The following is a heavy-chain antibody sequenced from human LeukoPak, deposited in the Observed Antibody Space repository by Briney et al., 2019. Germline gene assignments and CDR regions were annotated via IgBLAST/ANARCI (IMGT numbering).Heavy chain of an antibody. Sequence: GGSLRLSCAASGFTFRNYWMGWVRQAPGKGLEWVANIKQDGSEKYYVDSVKGRFTISRDNAKNSLYLQMNSLRAEDTAVYYCARGGSWYYYYYGMDVWGQGTTVTVSS. J-gene: IGHJ6*02. D-gene: IGHD6-13*01. CDR2: IKQDGSEK. CDR3: ARGGSWYYYYYGMDV. CDR1: GFTFRNYW. V-gene: IGHV3-7*01.